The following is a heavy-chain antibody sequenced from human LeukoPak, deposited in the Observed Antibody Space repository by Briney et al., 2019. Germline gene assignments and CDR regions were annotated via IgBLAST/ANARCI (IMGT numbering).Heavy chain of an antibody. D-gene: IGHD5-18*01. CDR2: IYTSGST. CDR3: ARDGKVDTAMGPQTFDY. CDR1: GGSISSYY. Sequence: SETLSLTCTVSGGSISSYYWSWIRQPAGKGLEWIGRIYTSGSTNYNPSLKSRVTMSVDTSKNQFSLKLSSVTAADTAVYYCARDGKVDTAMGPQTFDYWGQGTLVTVSS. J-gene: IGHJ4*02. V-gene: IGHV4-4*07.